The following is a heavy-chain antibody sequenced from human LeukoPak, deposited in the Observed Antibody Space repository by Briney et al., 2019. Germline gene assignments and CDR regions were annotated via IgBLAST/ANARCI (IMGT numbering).Heavy chain of an antibody. Sequence: PGGSLRLSCVASGFTFSSYAMSWFRQAPGRGLEWVSAIDGSGGSTYYADSAKGRFTISRDNSKNTLYLQMHSLRAEDTAIYYCAKDRRLPWDYFDSWGQGTQVTVSS. CDR1: GFTFSSYA. J-gene: IGHJ4*02. V-gene: IGHV3-23*01. CDR3: AKDRRLPWDYFDS. CDR2: IDGSGGST. D-gene: IGHD5-12*01.